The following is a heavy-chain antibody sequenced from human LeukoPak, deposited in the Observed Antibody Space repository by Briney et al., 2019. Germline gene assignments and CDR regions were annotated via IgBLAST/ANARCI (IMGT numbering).Heavy chain of an antibody. CDR2: ISGSGGST. CDR1: GVTFSSYA. V-gene: IGHV3-23*01. J-gene: IGHJ5*02. Sequence: PVASLRLSCAAPGVTFSSYATSWGPQRPGAGLGWGSPISGSGGSTYYADSVKGRFTISRDNSKTTLYLQMNRLSAEDTAVYYCAKLTSSSSSPWFDPWGQGTLVTVSS. CDR3: AKLTSSSSSPWFDP. D-gene: IGHD6-6*01.